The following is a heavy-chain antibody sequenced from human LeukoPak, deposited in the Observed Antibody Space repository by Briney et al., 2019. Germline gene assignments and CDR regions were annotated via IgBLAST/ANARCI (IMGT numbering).Heavy chain of an antibody. J-gene: IGHJ4*02. CDR3: YCSSPTTHI. Sequence: SETLSLTCAVYGGSFSGYYWSWIRQPPGKGLEWIGEINHSGSTNYNPSLKSRVTISVDTSKNQSSLKLSSVTAADTAVYYCYCSSPTTHIWGQGTLVTVSS. D-gene: IGHD2-2*01. CDR1: GGSFSGYY. V-gene: IGHV4-34*01. CDR2: INHSGST.